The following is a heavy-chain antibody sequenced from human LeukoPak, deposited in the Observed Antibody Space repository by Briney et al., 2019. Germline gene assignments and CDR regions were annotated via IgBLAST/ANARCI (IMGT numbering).Heavy chain of an antibody. CDR3: ARGKTGERDYYYYAMDV. J-gene: IGHJ6*02. V-gene: IGHV3-53*05. CDR1: GFHVRRNY. Sequence: GGALGLSLGASGFHVRRNYMRWGRPAPGKGVGGGFGIYSGGSTYYAHSVKGRFTVSRDNSKNTLYLQMNSLRAEDTAVYYCARGKTGERDYYYYAMDVWGQGTTVTVSS. CDR2: IYSGGST. D-gene: IGHD7-27*01.